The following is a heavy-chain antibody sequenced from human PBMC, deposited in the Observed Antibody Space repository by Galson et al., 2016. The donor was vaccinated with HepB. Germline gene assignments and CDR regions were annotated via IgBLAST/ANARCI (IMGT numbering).Heavy chain of an antibody. J-gene: IGHJ6*02. CDR1: GFPFDEYD. D-gene: IGHD5-12*01. CDR2: IHRNGGIT. Sequence: SLRLSCAASGFPFDEYDMSWVRQVPGKGLEWVSGIHRNGGITGYADSVRGRFTISRDNARNSLYLQMNSLRAEDTALYLCARDRRYSGSSSSSYKGMDVWGQGTSVFVSS. CDR3: ARDRRYSGSSSSSYKGMDV. V-gene: IGHV3-20*01.